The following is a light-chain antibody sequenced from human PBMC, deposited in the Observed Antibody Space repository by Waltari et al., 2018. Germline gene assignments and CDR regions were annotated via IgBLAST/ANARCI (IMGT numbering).Light chain of an antibody. CDR3: MQAAHWPYT. CDR2: KVS. CDR1: QSLVFSNGNIY. J-gene: IGKJ2*01. V-gene: IGKV2-30*01. Sequence: DAVMTQSPLSLPVTLGQPAPISCRSSQSLVFSNGNIYLNWFHQRPGQSPRRLIYKVSNRDAGVPDRFSGSGSGTDFTLKISRVEAEDVGGVYYCMQAAHWPYTFGQGTKLEIK.